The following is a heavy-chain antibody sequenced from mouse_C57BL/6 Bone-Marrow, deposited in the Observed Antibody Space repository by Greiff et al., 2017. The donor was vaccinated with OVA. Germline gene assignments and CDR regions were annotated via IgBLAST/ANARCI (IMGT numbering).Heavy chain of an antibody. CDR3: ARGAYFWYFDY. D-gene: IGHD2-10*01. Sequence: EVQRVESGPGMVKPSQSLSLTCTVTGYSITSGYDWHWIRHFPGNKLEWMGYISYSGSTNYNPSLKSRISITHDTSKNHFFLKLNSVTTEDTATYYCARGAYFWYFDYWGQGTTLTVSS. J-gene: IGHJ2*01. CDR1: GYSITSGYD. V-gene: IGHV3-1*01. CDR2: ISYSGST.